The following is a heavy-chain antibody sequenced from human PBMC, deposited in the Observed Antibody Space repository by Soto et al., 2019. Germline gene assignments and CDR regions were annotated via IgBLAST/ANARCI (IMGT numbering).Heavy chain of an antibody. CDR2: IYYSGST. D-gene: IGHD6-13*01. CDR1: GGSISSGDYY. CDR3: ARDCGSWSGDYNWFDP. V-gene: IGHV4-30-4*01. J-gene: IGHJ5*02. Sequence: SETLSLTCTVSGGSISSGDYYWSWIRQPPGKGLEWIGYIYYSGSTYYNPSLKSRVTISVDTSKNQFSLKLSSVTAADTAVYYCARDCGSWSGDYNWFDPWGQGTLVTGSS.